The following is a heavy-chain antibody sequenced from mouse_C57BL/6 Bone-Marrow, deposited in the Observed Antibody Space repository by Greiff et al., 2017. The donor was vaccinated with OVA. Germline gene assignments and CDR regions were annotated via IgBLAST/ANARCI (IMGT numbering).Heavy chain of an antibody. V-gene: IGHV1-22*01. CDR1: GYTFTDYN. J-gene: IGHJ1*03. CDR3: ARISLYYGSSGYWYFDV. D-gene: IGHD1-1*01. Sequence: VQLKQSGPELVKPGASVKMSCKASGYTFTDYNMHWVKQSHGKSLEWIGYINPNNGGTSYNQKFKGKATLTVNKSSSTAYMELRSLTSEDSAVYYCARISLYYGSSGYWYFDVWGTGTTVTVSS. CDR2: INPNNGGT.